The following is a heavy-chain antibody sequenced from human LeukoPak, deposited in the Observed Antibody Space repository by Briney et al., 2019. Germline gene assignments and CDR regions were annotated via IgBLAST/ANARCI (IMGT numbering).Heavy chain of an antibody. V-gene: IGHV1-18*01. Sequence: ASVKVSCKASGYTFTSYGISWVRQAPGQGLEWMGWISAYNGNTNYAQKLQGRVTMTTDTFTSTAYMELRSLRSDDTAVYYCARDGYRLSGYFYYMDVWGKGTTVTVSS. J-gene: IGHJ6*03. CDR3: ARDGYRLSGYFYYMDV. CDR2: ISAYNGNT. D-gene: IGHD2-2*03. CDR1: GYTFTSYG.